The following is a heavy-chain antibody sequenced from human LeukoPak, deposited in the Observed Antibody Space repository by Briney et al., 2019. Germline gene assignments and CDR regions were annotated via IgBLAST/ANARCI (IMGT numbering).Heavy chain of an antibody. D-gene: IGHD2-2*01. J-gene: IGHJ4*02. CDR3: RSTSCCLNDYYFDY. Sequence: QPGGSLRLSCAASGFTFSSYAMHWVRQAPGKGLEWVAVISYDGSNKYYADSVKGRFTISRDNSKNTLYLQMNSLRAEDTAVYYCRSTSCCLNDYYFDYWGQGTLVTVSS. CDR1: GFTFSSYA. V-gene: IGHV3-30-3*01. CDR2: ISYDGSNK.